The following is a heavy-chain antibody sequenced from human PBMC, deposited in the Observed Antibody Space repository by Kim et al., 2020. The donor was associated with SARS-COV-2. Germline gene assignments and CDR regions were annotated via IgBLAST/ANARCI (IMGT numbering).Heavy chain of an antibody. V-gene: IGHV3-53*04. CDR1: GFTVSKNY. CDR2: IYSGGAS. J-gene: IGHJ4*02. D-gene: IGHD3-16*01. Sequence: GGTLRLSCAASGFTVSKNYMNWVRQAPGKGLEWVSVIYSGGASYYADSVKGRFIISRHNSGNTLYLQMNSLKTEDTAVYFCARGGSYAYDFDSWGQGTLVTVSS. CDR3: ARGGSYAYDFDS.